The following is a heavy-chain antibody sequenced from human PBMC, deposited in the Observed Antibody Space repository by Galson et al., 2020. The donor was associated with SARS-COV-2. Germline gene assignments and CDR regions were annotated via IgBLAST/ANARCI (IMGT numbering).Heavy chain of an antibody. Sequence: GGSLRLSCSVSGFTLEIYWMSWFRQAPGKGLERVASIKQDGSEKYYVDAVKGRFTVSRDNAKRSVSLQMNSLRADDSALYYCAREMWAAVPGTGAPYDLWGQGTLVTVSS. D-gene: IGHD6-19*01. J-gene: IGHJ5*02. V-gene: IGHV3-7*01. CDR2: IKQDGSEK. CDR1: GFTLEIYW. CDR3: AREMWAAVPGTGAPYDL.